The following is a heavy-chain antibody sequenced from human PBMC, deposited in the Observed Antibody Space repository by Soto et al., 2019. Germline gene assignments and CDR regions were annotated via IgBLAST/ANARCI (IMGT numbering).Heavy chain of an antibody. CDR2: INAGNGNT. V-gene: IGHV1-3*01. D-gene: IGHD3-3*01. J-gene: IGHJ6*02. CDR1: GYTFTSYA. CDR3: ARDQKVVIIDYYYGMDV. Sequence: ASVKVSCKASGYTFTSYAMHWVRQAPGQRLEWMGWINAGNGNTKYPQKFQGRVTITRDTSTSTVYMELSSLRSEDTAVYYCARDQKVVIIDYYYGMDVWGQGTTVTVSS.